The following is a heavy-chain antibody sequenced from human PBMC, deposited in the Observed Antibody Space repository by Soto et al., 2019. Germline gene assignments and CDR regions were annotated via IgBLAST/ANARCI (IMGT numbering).Heavy chain of an antibody. CDR3: TRDLNGGNPFDY. V-gene: IGHV1-3*01. CDR1: GYTLTNYA. CDR2: IDPGSGNA. Sequence: VHLVQSGAEVKKPGASVRLSCKPSGYTLTNYAVHWVRQAAGQSLEWLAWIDPGSGNATYSQKFRDRLTLTRDKSASTFYMDLTSLTSEDTAVYFCTRDLNGGNPFDYWGQGALVTVSS. J-gene: IGHJ4*02. D-gene: IGHD2-8*01.